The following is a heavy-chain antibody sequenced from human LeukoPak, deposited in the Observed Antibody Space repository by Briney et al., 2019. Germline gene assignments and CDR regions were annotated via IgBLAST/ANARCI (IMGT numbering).Heavy chain of an antibody. Sequence: GRSLRLSCAASGFTFDDYAMHWVRQAPGKGLEWVSGISWNSGSIGYADSVKGRFTISRDNTKNSLYLQMNSLRADDTAVYYCARPELPGWSVLFDFWGQGTLVTVSS. CDR3: ARPELPGWSVLFDF. CDR2: ISWNSGSI. D-gene: IGHD2-15*01. J-gene: IGHJ4*02. V-gene: IGHV3-9*01. CDR1: GFTFDDYA.